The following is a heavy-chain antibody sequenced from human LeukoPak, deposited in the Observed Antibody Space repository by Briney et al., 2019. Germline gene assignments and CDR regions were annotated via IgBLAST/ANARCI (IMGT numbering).Heavy chain of an antibody. CDR3: ARMYSWAKVPFDY. D-gene: IGHD1-1*01. V-gene: IGHV4-39*07. CDR1: GGSISSSSYY. CDR2: INHSGST. Sequence: PSETLSLTCTVSGGSISSSSYYWGWIRQPPGKGLEWIGEINHSGSTNYNPSLKSRVTISVDTSKNQFSLKLSSVTAADTAVYYCARMYSWAKVPFDYWGQGTLVTVSS. J-gene: IGHJ4*02.